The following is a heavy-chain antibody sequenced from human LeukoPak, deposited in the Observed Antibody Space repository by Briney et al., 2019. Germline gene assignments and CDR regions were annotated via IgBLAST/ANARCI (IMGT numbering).Heavy chain of an antibody. Sequence: SVKVSCKGIVYTLSELSMHWVRQAPGQELEWMGGIIPYFGTANYAQKFQGRVTITADESTSTAYMELSILRSEDTAVYYCARGVLTIFWSADAFDIWGQGTMVTVSS. CDR1: VYTLSELS. CDR3: ARGVLTIFWSADAFDI. J-gene: IGHJ3*02. D-gene: IGHD3-10*02. V-gene: IGHV1-69*13. CDR2: IIPYFGTA.